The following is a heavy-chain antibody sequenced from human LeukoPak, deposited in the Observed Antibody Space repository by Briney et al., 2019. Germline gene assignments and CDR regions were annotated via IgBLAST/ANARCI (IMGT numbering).Heavy chain of an antibody. CDR2: ISSSGSTI. CDR3: ARGPHGSGIYARDYYNYYMDV. Sequence: GGSLRLSCAASGFTFSSYEMNWVRQAPGKVLEWFSYISSSGSTIYYADSVKGRFTISRDNAKNSLYLQMNSLRAEDTAFYYCARGPHGSGIYARDYYNYYMDVWGKGTTVTISS. D-gene: IGHD3-10*01. V-gene: IGHV3-48*03. CDR1: GFTFSSYE. J-gene: IGHJ6*03.